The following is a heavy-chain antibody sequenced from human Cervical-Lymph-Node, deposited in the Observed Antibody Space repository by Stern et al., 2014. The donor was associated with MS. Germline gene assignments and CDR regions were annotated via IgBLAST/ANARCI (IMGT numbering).Heavy chain of an antibody. D-gene: IGHD1-1*01. J-gene: IGHJ6*01. CDR1: GDTFTDYA. V-gene: IGHV1-69*06. Sequence: VQLVESGAEVKKPGSSVKLSCKASGDTFTDYAIRWVRQAPGQGPEWMGGITPIFGSADYEQKFQGSVTITADRSTSTAYMDLRSLTSEDTAVYYCAREVGSLAMDVWGQGTTVIVSS. CDR3: AREVGSLAMDV. CDR2: ITPIFGSA.